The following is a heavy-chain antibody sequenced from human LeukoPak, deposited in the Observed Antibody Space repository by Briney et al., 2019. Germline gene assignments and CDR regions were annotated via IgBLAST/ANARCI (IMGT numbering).Heavy chain of an antibody. CDR2: LNPHSGDT. V-gene: IGHV1-8*01. Sequence: ASVKVSCKASGYTFTSYGISWVRQALGQGLEWMGRLNPHSGDTVYAQKFQGRVTLTRDTSTSTAYMELSGLTYEDTAFYYCTRGPGGEDLWGQGTLVTVSS. J-gene: IGHJ4*02. CDR3: TRGPGGEDL. D-gene: IGHD3-16*01. CDR1: GYTFTSYG.